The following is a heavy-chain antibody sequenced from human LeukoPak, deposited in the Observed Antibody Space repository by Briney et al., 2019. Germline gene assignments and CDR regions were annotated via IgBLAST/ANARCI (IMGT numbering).Heavy chain of an antibody. CDR2: INSDGSTT. CDR3: ARQYYYGVDV. CDR1: GFTFTNYW. J-gene: IGHJ6*02. Sequence: RGSLRLSCAPSGFTFTNYWMHWVRQAPGKGLVWVSVINSDGSTTTYAASVKGRFTISRDNAKNTLYLQMNSLRVEDTAVHYCARQYYYGVDVWGQGTTVTVSS. V-gene: IGHV3-74*01.